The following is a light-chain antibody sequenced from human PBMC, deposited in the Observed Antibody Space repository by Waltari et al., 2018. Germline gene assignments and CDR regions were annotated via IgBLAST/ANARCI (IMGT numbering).Light chain of an antibody. Sequence: DIQMTQSPSSLSTSVGDRVTITCRASRGIDAYLNWYQQQPGKAPKLLIYDASTSQRGVPTWCSGGGSGTDFTLTISDLQPDDFATYFCQQSYSAPFTFGRGTRLE. CDR1: RGIDAY. V-gene: IGKV1-39*01. CDR2: DAS. J-gene: IGKJ5*01. CDR3: QQSYSAPFT.